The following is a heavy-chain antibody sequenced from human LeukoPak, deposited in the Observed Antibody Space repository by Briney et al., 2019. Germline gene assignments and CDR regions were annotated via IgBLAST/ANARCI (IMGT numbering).Heavy chain of an antibody. V-gene: IGHV4-34*01. D-gene: IGHD3-3*01. CDR3: ARVYYDFWSGYYPEYYFDY. CDR2: INHSGST. Sequence: SETLSLTCAVYGGSFSGYYWSWIRQPPGKGLEWIGEINHSGSTNYNPSLKSRVTISVDTSKNQFSLKLSSVTAADTAVYYCARVYYDFWSGYYPEYYFDYWGQGTLVTVSS. CDR1: GGSFSGYY. J-gene: IGHJ4*02.